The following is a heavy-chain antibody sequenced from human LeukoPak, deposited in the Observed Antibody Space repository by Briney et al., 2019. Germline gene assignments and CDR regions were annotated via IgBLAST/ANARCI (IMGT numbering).Heavy chain of an antibody. D-gene: IGHD2-21*02. Sequence: ASVKVSCKASGYTFNTYFMHWVRQAPGQGLEWMGIINPRGGSPTYAQKFQGRVTMTRDTSTSTVYMELSSLRTEDTALYYCAKATTALGVTAPLRFDPWGQGTLVTVSS. J-gene: IGHJ5*02. CDR1: GYTFNTYF. CDR2: INPRGGSP. V-gene: IGHV1-46*02. CDR3: AKATTALGVTAPLRFDP.